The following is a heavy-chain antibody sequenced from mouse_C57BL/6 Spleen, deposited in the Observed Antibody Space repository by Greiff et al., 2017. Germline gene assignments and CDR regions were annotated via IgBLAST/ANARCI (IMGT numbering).Heavy chain of an antibody. CDR3: ARQGYGSSFYFDY. J-gene: IGHJ2*01. CDR2: ISSGGSYT. V-gene: IGHV5-6*01. D-gene: IGHD1-1*01. Sequence: EVNLVESGGDFVKPGGSLKLSCAASGFTFSSYGMSWVRQTPDKRLEWVTTISSGGSYTYYPDSVKGRFTISRDNAKNTLYLQMSSLKSEGTAMYYCARQGYGSSFYFDYWGQGTTLTVSS. CDR1: GFTFSSYG.